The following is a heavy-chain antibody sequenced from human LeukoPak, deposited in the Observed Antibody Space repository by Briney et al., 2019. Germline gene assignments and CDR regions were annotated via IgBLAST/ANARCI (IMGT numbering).Heavy chain of an antibody. CDR3: ARDLYYYGSGNPLDY. V-gene: IGHV1-69*13. J-gene: IGHJ4*02. CDR1: GGTFSSYA. CDR2: IIPIFGTA. Sequence: SVKVSCKASGGTFSSYAISWVRQAPGQGLEWMGGIIPIFGTANYAQKFQGRVTITADGSTSTAYMELSSLRSEDTAVYYCARDLYYYGSGNPLDYWGQGTLVTVSS. D-gene: IGHD3-10*01.